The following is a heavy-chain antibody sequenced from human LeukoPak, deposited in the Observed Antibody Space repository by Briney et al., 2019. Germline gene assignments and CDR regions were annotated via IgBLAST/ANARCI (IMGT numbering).Heavy chain of an antibody. CDR2: IKQDGSEK. J-gene: IGHJ5*02. V-gene: IGHV3-7*01. CDR3: ASPLVTTVTSGWFDP. CDR1: GFTFSSYW. D-gene: IGHD4-17*01. Sequence: PGGSLRLSCAASGFTFSSYWMSWVRQAPGKGLEWVANIKQDGSEKYYVDSVKGRFTTSRDNAKNSLYLQMNSLRAEDTAVYYCASPLVTTVTSGWFDPWGQGTLVTVSS.